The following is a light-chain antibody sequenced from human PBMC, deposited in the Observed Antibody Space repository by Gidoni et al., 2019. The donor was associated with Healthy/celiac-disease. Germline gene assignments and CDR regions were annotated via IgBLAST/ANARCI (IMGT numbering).Light chain of an antibody. Sequence: DSQLTQSPSFLSASVGDRVTITCRASQSISSYLAWYQQKPGKAPKLLIYAASTLQSGVPSRFSGSGSGTEFTLTLSSLQPEDFASYFCQQLNSYPLITFGPGTKVDIK. V-gene: IGKV1-9*01. CDR2: AAS. J-gene: IGKJ3*01. CDR3: QQLNSYPLIT. CDR1: QSISSY.